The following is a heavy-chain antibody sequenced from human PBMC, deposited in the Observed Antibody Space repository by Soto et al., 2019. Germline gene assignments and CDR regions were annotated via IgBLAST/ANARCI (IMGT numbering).Heavy chain of an antibody. V-gene: IGHV1-69*01. CDR2: IIPIFGTA. J-gene: IGHJ6*02. D-gene: IGHD1-26*01. CDR3: ARDAGWELLPYYYGMDV. CDR1: GGTFSSYA. Sequence: QVQLVQSGAEVKKPGSSVKVSCKASGGTFSSYAISWVRQAPGQGLEWMGGIIPIFGTANYAQKFQGRVTIPADESTSTDYMELSSLRSEDTAVYYCARDAGWELLPYYYGMDVWGQGTTVTVSS.